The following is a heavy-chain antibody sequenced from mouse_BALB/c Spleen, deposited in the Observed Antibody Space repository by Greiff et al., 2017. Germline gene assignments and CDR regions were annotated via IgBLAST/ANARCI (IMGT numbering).Heavy chain of an antibody. Sequence: DVKLQESGPGLVKPSQSLSLTCTVTGYSITSDYAWNWIRQFPGNKLEWMGYISYSGSTSYNPSLKSRISITRDTSKNQFFLQLNSVTTEDTATYYCARGPLYYYGSSYGYFDVWGAGTTVTVSS. J-gene: IGHJ1*01. CDR3: ARGPLYYYGSSYGYFDV. V-gene: IGHV3-2*02. CDR2: ISYSGST. D-gene: IGHD1-1*01. CDR1: GYSITSDYA.